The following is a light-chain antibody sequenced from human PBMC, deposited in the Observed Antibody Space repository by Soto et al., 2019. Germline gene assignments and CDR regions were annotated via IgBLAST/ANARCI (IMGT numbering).Light chain of an antibody. CDR2: QVS. V-gene: IGLV2-14*01. Sequence: QSVLTQPASVSGSPGQSITISCTGTSSDVGNYNYVSWYQQHPGKAPQLMIFQVSNRASGVSNRFSGSKSGDTASLTISGLQAEDEPDYYCSSYTTSSTLYVFGTGTTVTVL. CDR1: SSDVGNYNY. CDR3: SSYTTSSTLYV. J-gene: IGLJ1*01.